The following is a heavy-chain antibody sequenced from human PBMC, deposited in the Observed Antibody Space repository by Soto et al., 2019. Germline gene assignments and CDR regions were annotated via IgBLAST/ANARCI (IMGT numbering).Heavy chain of an antibody. V-gene: IGHV3-23*01. CDR3: AKDNGDIVVVVASRY. Sequence: GGSLRLSCAASGFTFSSYAMSWVRQAPGKGLERVSAVSGSGGSTYYADSVKGRFTISRDNSKNTLYLQMNSLRAEDTAVYYCAKDNGDIVVVVASRYWGQGTLVTVSS. D-gene: IGHD2-15*01. CDR1: GFTFSSYA. J-gene: IGHJ4*02. CDR2: VSGSGGST.